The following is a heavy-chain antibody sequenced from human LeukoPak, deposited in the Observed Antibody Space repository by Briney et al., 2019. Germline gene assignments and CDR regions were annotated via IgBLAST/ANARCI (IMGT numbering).Heavy chain of an antibody. D-gene: IGHD6-19*01. CDR2: ISYDGSNK. CDR1: GFTFSSYA. Sequence: GGSLRLSCAASGFTFSSYAMHWVRRAPGKGLEWVAVISYDGSNKYYADSVKGRFTISRDNSKNTLYLQMNSLRAEDTAVYYCARPYSSGWYDYWGHGTLVTVSS. CDR3: ARPYSSGWYDY. J-gene: IGHJ5*01. V-gene: IGHV3-30-3*01.